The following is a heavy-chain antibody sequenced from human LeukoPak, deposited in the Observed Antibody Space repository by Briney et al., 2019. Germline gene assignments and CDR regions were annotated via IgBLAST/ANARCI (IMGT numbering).Heavy chain of an antibody. D-gene: IGHD3-10*01. Sequence: GGSLRLSCEASGFDFSNYWMGWVRQAPGKGPEWVANIKKDGSEKYYVDSVKGRFTISRDNGKNSLYLQMDSLRAEDTAVYYRTRDGSMVRGIAGYWGQGTLVTVSS. CDR1: GFDFSNYW. CDR3: TRDGSMVRGIAGY. J-gene: IGHJ4*02. CDR2: IKKDGSEK. V-gene: IGHV3-7*01.